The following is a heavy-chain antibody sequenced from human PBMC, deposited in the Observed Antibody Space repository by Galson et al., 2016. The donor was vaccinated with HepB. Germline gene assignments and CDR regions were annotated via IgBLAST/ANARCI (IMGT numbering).Heavy chain of an antibody. Sequence: PALVKPTQTLTLTCTFSGFSLSTSGMCVIWILQPPGKALEWLALIDWDDDKFYRTSLRARLTISKDTSKDQVVLRMTNMDPVDTATYYCARIRWSGSHLDAFDFWGRGTTVTVSS. V-gene: IGHV2-70*01. CDR1: GFSLSTSGMC. CDR2: IDWDDDK. D-gene: IGHD1-26*01. CDR3: ARIRWSGSHLDAFDF. J-gene: IGHJ3*01.